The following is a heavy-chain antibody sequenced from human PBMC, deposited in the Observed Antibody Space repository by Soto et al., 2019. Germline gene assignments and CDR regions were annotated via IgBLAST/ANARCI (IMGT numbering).Heavy chain of an antibody. V-gene: IGHV1-3*01. J-gene: IGHJ6*02. D-gene: IGHD6-6*01. CDR2: INAGNGNT. CDR3: ARGPEQLANYYYYYGMDV. CDR1: GCTFTSYA. Sequence: GASVKVSCKASGCTFTSYAMHWVRQAPGQRLEWMGWINAGNGNTKYSQKFQGRVTITRDTSASTAYMELSSLRSEDTAVYYCARGPEQLANYYYYYGMDVWGQGTTVTVSS.